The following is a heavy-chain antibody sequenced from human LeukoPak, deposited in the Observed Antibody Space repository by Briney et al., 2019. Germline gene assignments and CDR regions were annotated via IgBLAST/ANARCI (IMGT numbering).Heavy chain of an antibody. CDR3: ATKRDASGTYSSFDY. J-gene: IGHJ4*02. CDR1: GYTFTSYD. V-gene: IGHV1-8*01. CDR2: MNPNSGNT. D-gene: IGHD3-10*01. Sequence: GASVKVSCKASGYTFTSYDINWVRQATGQGLEWMGWMNPNSGNTGYAQKFQGRVTMTRNTSISTAYMELSSLRSEDTAVYYCATKRDASGTYSSFDYWGQGTQVTVSS.